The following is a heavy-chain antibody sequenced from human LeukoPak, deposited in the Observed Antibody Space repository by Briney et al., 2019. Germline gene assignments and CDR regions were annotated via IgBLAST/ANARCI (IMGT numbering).Heavy chain of an antibody. CDR3: AREDYYDSGSNDY. Sequence: ASVKVSCKASGYTFTNYDINWVRQATGQGLEWMGWMNPNSGNTDYAQKFQGRVTITRNTSISTAYMELSSLRSEDTAVYYCAREDYYDSGSNDYWGQGTLVTVSS. V-gene: IGHV1-8*03. CDR1: GYTFTNYD. D-gene: IGHD3-22*01. CDR2: MNPNSGNT. J-gene: IGHJ4*02.